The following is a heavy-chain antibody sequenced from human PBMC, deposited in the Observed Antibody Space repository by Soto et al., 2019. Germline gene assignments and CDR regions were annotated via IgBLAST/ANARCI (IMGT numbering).Heavy chain of an antibody. CDR1: GGSFSGYY. Sequence: QVQLQQWGAGLLKPSETLSLTCAVYGGSFSGYYWSWIRQPPGQGLEWIGEINHSGSTNYNPSLKSRVTISVDTSKNQFSLKLSSVTAADTAVYYCARDYYDSSGSPTIDYWGQGTLVTVSS. D-gene: IGHD3-22*01. J-gene: IGHJ4*02. V-gene: IGHV4-34*01. CDR3: ARDYYDSSGSPTIDY. CDR2: INHSGST.